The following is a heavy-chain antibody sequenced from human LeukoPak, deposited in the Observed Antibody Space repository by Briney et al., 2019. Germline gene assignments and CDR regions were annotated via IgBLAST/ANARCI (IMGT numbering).Heavy chain of an antibody. CDR3: AKDLRATPGATDY. J-gene: IGHJ4*02. Sequence: GGSLRLSCAASGFTFSSYGMSWVRQAPGKGLEWVSSISGSGGSTYYADSVKGRFTISRDNSKNTLYLQMNSLRAEDTAVYYCAKDLRATPGATDYWGQGTLVTVSS. D-gene: IGHD1-26*01. CDR1: GFTFSSYG. CDR2: ISGSGGST. V-gene: IGHV3-23*01.